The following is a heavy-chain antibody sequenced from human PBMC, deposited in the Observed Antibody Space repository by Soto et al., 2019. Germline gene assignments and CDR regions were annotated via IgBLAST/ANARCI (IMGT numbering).Heavy chain of an antibody. Sequence: PSETLSLTCAVSGDSISSSNWWSWVRQPPGRGLEWIGETYHSGSTNYNPSLKSRVTISVDKSKNQFSLKLSSVTAADTAVYYCARVADFYYGMDVWGQGTTGTVSS. J-gene: IGHJ6*02. CDR3: ARVADFYYGMDV. CDR1: GDSISSSNW. V-gene: IGHV4-4*02. D-gene: IGHD6-19*01. CDR2: TYHSGST.